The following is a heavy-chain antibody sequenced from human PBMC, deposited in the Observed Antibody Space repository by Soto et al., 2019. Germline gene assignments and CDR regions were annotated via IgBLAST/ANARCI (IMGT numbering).Heavy chain of an antibody. CDR2: MYYSGST. Sequence: PSETLSLTCTVSGDSISTSSSYYWGWIRQPPGKGLEWIANMYYSGSTYYNPSLKSRVTISLEASKNQFSLKLSSVTAADTAVYYCARIKIVGILTYYMDVWGKGTTVTVS. CDR1: GDSISTSSSYY. V-gene: IGHV4-39*01. CDR3: ARIKIVGILTYYMDV. J-gene: IGHJ6*03. D-gene: IGHD3-3*01.